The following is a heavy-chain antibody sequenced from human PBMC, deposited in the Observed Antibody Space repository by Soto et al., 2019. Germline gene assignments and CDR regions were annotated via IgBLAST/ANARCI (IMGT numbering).Heavy chain of an antibody. CDR2: IYYSGST. J-gene: IGHJ4*02. D-gene: IGHD5-12*01. Sequence: PSETLSLTCSFSVGSINSGDYYWSWIRQSPGKGLEWIGYIYYSGSTYYNPSLKSRSTISIDTSKNQFFLDVDSVTAADTAVYYCARLYTGYEAFDYWGQGTLVTVSS. CDR1: VGSINSGDYY. V-gene: IGHV4-30-4*01. CDR3: ARLYTGYEAFDY.